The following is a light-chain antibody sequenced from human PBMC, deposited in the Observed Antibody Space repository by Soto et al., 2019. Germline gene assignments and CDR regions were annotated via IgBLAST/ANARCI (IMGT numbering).Light chain of an antibody. J-gene: IGLJ1*01. CDR3: SSYTSSTTLYV. CDR2: DVS. V-gene: IGLV2-14*03. Sequence: QSVLTQPAPVSGSPGQSITISCTGTSSEFGGYNYVSWYQQLPGKAPKLIIYDVSNRPSGVSNRFSASKSANAASLTIPGLQAEDEADYYCSSYTSSTTLYVFGSGTKVTVL. CDR1: SSEFGGYNY.